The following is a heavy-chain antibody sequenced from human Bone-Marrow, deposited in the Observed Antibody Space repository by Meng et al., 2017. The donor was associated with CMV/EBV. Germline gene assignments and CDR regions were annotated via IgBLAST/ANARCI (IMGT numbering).Heavy chain of an antibody. D-gene: IGHD6-13*01. CDR2: INTITGDP. CDR1: GYPFTSYA. V-gene: IGHV7-4-1*02. CDR3: ARGSLEADEDPG. J-gene: IGHJ4*02. Sequence: QVHLVHSVSALQQTGASVKVSCRPSGYPFTSYAMNWVRQAPGQGLEWMGWINTITGDPTYAQGFTGRFVFSLDTSVSTAYLQISSLKTDDTAVYYCARGSLEADEDPGWGQGTLVTVSS.